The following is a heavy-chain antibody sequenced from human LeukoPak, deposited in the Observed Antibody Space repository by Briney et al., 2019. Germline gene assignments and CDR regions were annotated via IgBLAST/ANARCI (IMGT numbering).Heavy chain of an antibody. CDR2: IYSGGST. D-gene: IGHD6-19*01. CDR3: ARETRGAVGSY. Sequence: GGSLRLSCAASGFTVSSKYMSWVRQAPGKGLEWVALIYSGGSTDYADSVKGRFTISRDNSENTLHLQMNSLRAEDTAVYYCARETRGAVGSYWGQGTLVTVSS. J-gene: IGHJ4*02. V-gene: IGHV3-53*01. CDR1: GFTVSSKY.